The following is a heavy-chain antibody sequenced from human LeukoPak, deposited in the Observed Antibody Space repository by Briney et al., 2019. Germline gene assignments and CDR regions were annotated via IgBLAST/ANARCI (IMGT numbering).Heavy chain of an antibody. Sequence: SVKVSCKASVGTFSSYAISWVRQAPGQRLEWMGGIIPIFGTANYAQKFQGRVTITADESTSTAYMELSSLRSEDTAVYYCARGVDGGYVYYYYGMDVWGQGTTVTVSS. CDR1: VGTFSSYA. CDR2: IIPIFGTA. CDR3: ARGVDGGYVYYYYGMDV. V-gene: IGHV1-69*13. J-gene: IGHJ6*02. D-gene: IGHD5-12*01.